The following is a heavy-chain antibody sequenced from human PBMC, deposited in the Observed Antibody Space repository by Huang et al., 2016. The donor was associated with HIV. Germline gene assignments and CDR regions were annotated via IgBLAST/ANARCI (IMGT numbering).Heavy chain of an antibody. J-gene: IGHJ5*02. CDR1: GGSISSYY. V-gene: IGHV4-4*07. Sequence: QVQLQESGPGLVKPSETLSLTCTVSGGSISSYYWSWIRQPAGKGLEWIGRIYTSWSTNYNPALKSRVTMSVDTSKNQFSLKLSSVTAADTAVYYCARGGELLWFGEPGGWFDPWGQGTLVTVSS. CDR3: ARGGELLWFGEPGGWFDP. CDR2: IYTSWST. D-gene: IGHD3-10*01.